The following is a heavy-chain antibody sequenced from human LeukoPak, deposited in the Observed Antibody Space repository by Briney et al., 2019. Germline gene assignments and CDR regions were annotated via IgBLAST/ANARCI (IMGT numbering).Heavy chain of an antibody. CDR1: GYTFKTYA. CDR3: ARDTPDGRVTKFDY. Sequence: ASVKVSCKSSGYTFKTYAINWLRQAPGQGLEWVGWINPSNGNPTYARGFTGRFVFSLDTSVSTAFLHISSLQIEDTAVYYCARDTPDGRVTKFDYWGQGTLVTVSS. J-gene: IGHJ4*02. V-gene: IGHV7-4-1*02. CDR2: INPSNGNP. D-gene: IGHD4-17*01.